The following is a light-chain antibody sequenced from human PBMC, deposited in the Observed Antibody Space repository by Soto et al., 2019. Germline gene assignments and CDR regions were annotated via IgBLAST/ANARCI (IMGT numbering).Light chain of an antibody. V-gene: IGKV3-20*01. CDR2: GAS. J-gene: IGKJ2*01. Sequence: EIVLTQSPGTLSLSPGERATLSCRASQSVSSSYLAWYQQKPGQAPRLLIYGASSRATGIPDRFSGSGSGTDFTLTINRLEPEDFEVYYCQQYGSSGYTFGQGTKLEIK. CDR3: QQYGSSGYT. CDR1: QSVSSSY.